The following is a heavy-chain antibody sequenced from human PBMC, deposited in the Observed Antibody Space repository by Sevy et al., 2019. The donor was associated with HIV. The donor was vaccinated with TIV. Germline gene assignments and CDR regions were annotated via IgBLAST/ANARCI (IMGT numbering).Heavy chain of an antibody. CDR1: GFTFRTHD. Sequence: GGSLRLSCAASGFTFRTHDMHWVRHAPGRGLEWVAVISHAGDTKYNTDSVKGRFTISRDNSKNTLFLQMNSLRPEDTAVYYCARDSGYSPYDYPGNYWGQGTLVTVSS. CDR3: ARDSGYSPYDYPGNY. CDR2: ISHAGDTK. J-gene: IGHJ4*02. D-gene: IGHD5-12*01. V-gene: IGHV3-30-3*01.